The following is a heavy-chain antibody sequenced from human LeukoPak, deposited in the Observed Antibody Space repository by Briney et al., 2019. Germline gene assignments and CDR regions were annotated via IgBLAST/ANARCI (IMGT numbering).Heavy chain of an antibody. CDR2: IISFFGAA. J-gene: IGHJ5*02. V-gene: IGHV1-69*13. D-gene: IGHD3-9*01. CDR1: GYTFTSYY. Sequence: SVKVSCKASGYTFTSYYMHWVRQAPGQGLEWMGGIISFFGAAHYLQKFQGRLTITADESTSTAYMELSSLTSEDTAVYYCTRDPSVDYDLLSHWFDPWGQGTLVTVSS. CDR3: TRDPSVDYDLLSHWFDP.